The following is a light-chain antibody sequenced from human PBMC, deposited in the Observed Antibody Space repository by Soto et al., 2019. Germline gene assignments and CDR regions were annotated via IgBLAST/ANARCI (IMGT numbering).Light chain of an antibody. Sequence: DIQMTQSPSSLSASVGDRVTITCRASQSVSTHLAWFAQKPGRAPQLLIYAASTLHSGVPSRFSGSGSGTDFTLTISSLQPEDFATYYCQHLNTYPITFGPGTRLEIK. CDR3: QHLNTYPIT. CDR1: QSVSTH. J-gene: IGKJ5*01. CDR2: AAS. V-gene: IGKV1-9*01.